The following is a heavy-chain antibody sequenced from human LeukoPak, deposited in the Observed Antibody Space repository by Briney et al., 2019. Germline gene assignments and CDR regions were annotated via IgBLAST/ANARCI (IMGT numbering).Heavy chain of an antibody. Sequence: GGSLRLSYAASGFTFSSYGMHWVRQAPGKGLEWVAFIRYDGSNKYYADSVKGRFTISRDNSKNTLYLQMNSLRAEDTAVYYCAKSPYYYGSGSYYGSPMDVWGKGTTVTISS. CDR1: GFTFSSYG. CDR2: IRYDGSNK. D-gene: IGHD3-10*01. CDR3: AKSPYYYGSGSYYGSPMDV. J-gene: IGHJ6*03. V-gene: IGHV3-30*02.